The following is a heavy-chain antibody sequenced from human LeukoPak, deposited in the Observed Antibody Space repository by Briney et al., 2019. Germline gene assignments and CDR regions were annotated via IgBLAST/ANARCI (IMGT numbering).Heavy chain of an antibody. J-gene: IGHJ5*02. Sequence: GASVKVSCKASGYTFTSYGITWVRQAPGQGLEWMGWISGYDGNTRYAPNLQDRVTMTIDTSTITAYMELRNLRSDDTAVYYCARGGHGLYCDPWGQGTMVTVSA. CDR2: ISGYDGNT. V-gene: IGHV1-18*01. D-gene: IGHD2-15*01. CDR1: GYTFTSYG. CDR3: ARGGHGLYCDP.